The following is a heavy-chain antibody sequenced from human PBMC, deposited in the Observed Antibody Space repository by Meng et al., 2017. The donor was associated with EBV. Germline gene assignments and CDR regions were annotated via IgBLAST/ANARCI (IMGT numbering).Heavy chain of an antibody. CDR3: VRGPPVGVPGPGDY. Sequence: QVQLVQSGAEVKNPGASVKVSCKVSGYAFTSYILHWVRQAPGQRLEWMGWINVGVGYTKYSQKFQGRVTISSDTSATTGYMELSSLRSEDTAVYYCVRGPPVGVPGPGDYWGQGTLVTVSS. J-gene: IGHJ4*02. V-gene: IGHV1-3*01. D-gene: IGHD2-21*01. CDR1: GYAFTSYI. CDR2: INVGVGYT.